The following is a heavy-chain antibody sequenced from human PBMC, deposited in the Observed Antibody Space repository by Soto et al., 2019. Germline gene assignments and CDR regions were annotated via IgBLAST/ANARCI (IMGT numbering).Heavy chain of an antibody. J-gene: IGHJ6*02. D-gene: IGHD3-16*01. CDR1: GGSISSGGYY. CDR2: IYYSGST. Sequence: QVQLQESGPGLVKPSQTLSLTCTVSGGSISSGGYYWSWIRQHPGKGLEWIGYIYYSGSTYYNPSLKSRVTISVDTSKNQFSLKLSSVTAADTAVYYCARAWGEMATTNYYYYGMDVWGQGTTVTVSS. CDR3: ARAWGEMATTNYYYYGMDV. V-gene: IGHV4-31*03.